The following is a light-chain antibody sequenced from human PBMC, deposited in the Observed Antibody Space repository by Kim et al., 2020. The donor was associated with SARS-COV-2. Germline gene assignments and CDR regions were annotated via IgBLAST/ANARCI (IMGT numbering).Light chain of an antibody. V-gene: IGLV2-14*03. J-gene: IGLJ2*01. CDR1: RSDIGTYNY. Sequence: QSALTQPASVSGSPGQSITIACTGSRSDIGTYNYVSWYQQHPGKAPKLMIYDASNRPSGVSNRFSASKSGNTASLTISGLQAEDEADYYCSSYTSSSTLVFGGGTKVTV. CDR3: SSYTSSSTLV. CDR2: DAS.